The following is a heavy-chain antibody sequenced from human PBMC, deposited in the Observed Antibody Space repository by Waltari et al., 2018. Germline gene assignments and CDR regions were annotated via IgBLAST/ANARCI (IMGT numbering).Heavy chain of an antibody. Sequence: EGQLLESGGGSVQPGGSLRLSCAASGFTFYTYAMTWVRQAPGKGLEWVSTISDGGSSTYYTDSVKGRFSISRDDSHDTVYLLMNSLRAEDTAVYYCVKGGVSYFAFHAWGQGTMVSVSS. J-gene: IGHJ3*01. CDR2: ISDGGSST. D-gene: IGHD1-26*01. CDR3: VKGGVSYFAFHA. V-gene: IGHV3-23*01. CDR1: GFTFYTYA.